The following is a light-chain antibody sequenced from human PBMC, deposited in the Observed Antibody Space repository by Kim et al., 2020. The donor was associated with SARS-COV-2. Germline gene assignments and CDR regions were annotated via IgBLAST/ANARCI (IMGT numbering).Light chain of an antibody. CDR3: SSYTSSSTYVV. CDR1: SSDVGGYNY. Sequence: QSITISCTGTSSDVGGYNYVSWYQQHPGKAPKLMIYDVSKRPSGVSNRFSGSKSGNTASLTISGLQAEDEADYSCSSYTSSSTYVVFGGGTKLTVL. J-gene: IGLJ2*01. CDR2: DVS. V-gene: IGLV2-14*04.